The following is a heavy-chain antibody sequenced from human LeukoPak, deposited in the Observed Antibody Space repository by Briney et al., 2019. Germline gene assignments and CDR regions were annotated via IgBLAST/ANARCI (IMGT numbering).Heavy chain of an antibody. CDR3: ARDPYMGYTGFGAFDI. CDR2: ISSSGSTI. V-gene: IGHV3-48*03. D-gene: IGHD5-24*01. Sequence: GGSLRLSCAASGFTFSSYEMNWVRQAPGKGLEWVSYISSSGSTIYYADSVKGRFTISSDNAKNPRYLQMNNLRAEDTAVYYCARDPYMGYTGFGAFDIWGQGTMVTVSS. J-gene: IGHJ3*02. CDR1: GFTFSSYE.